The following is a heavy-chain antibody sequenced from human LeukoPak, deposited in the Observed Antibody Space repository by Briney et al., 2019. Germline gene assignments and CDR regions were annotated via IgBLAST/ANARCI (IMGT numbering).Heavy chain of an antibody. CDR2: ISSSSSYI. D-gene: IGHD6-6*01. CDR1: GFTFSSYS. V-gene: IGHV3-21*01. J-gene: IGHJ4*02. CDR3: ARDGEYSSSNYFDY. Sequence: GGSLRLSCAAPGFTFSSYSMNWVRQAPGKWLEWVSSISSSSSYIYYADSVKGRFTISRDNAKNSLYLQMNSLRAEDTAVYYCARDGEYSSSNYFDYWGQGTLVTVSS.